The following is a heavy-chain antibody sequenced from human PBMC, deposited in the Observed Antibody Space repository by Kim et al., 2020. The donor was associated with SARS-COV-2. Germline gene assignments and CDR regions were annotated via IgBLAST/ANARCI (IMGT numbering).Heavy chain of an antibody. CDR3: ARRFSHYYDTLHAFDI. V-gene: IGHV5-51*01. CDR2: IYPGDSDT. Sequence: GESLKISCKGSGYSFTSYWIGWVRQMPGKGLEWMGIIYPGDSDTRYSPSFQGQVTISADKSISTAYLQWSSLKASDTAMYYCARRFSHYYDTLHAFDIWGQGTMVTVSS. D-gene: IGHD3-22*01. CDR1: GYSFTSYW. J-gene: IGHJ3*02.